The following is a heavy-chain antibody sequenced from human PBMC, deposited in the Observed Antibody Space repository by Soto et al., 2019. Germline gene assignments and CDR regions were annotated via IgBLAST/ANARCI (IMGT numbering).Heavy chain of an antibody. CDR2: IWYDGSNK. CDR3: ARSPSGWLGTSDY. Sequence: GGSLRLSCAASGFTFSSYGMHWVRQAPGKGLEWVAVIWYDGSNKYYADSVKGRFTISRDNSKNTLYLQMNSLRAEDTAVYYCARSPSGWLGTSDYWGQGTLVTVSS. CDR1: GFTFSSYG. D-gene: IGHD6-19*01. V-gene: IGHV3-33*01. J-gene: IGHJ4*02.